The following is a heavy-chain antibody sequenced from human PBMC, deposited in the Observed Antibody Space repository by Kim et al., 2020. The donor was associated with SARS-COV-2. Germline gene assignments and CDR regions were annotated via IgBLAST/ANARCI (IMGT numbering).Heavy chain of an antibody. CDR1: GFTFSDYY. Sequence: GGSLRLSCAASGFTFSDYYMSWIRQAPGKGLEWVSYISSSGSTIYYADSVKGRFTISRDNAKNSLYLQMNSLRAEDTAVYYCARVGALRGYSALGGAYGMDVWGQGTTVTVSS. D-gene: IGHD5-12*01. V-gene: IGHV3-11*01. CDR3: ARVGALRGYSALGGAYGMDV. J-gene: IGHJ6*02. CDR2: ISSSGSTI.